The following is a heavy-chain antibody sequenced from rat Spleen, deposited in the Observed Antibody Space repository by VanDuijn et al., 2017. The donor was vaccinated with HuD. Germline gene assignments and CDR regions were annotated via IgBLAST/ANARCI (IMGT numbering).Heavy chain of an antibody. CDR1: GFTFRSFP. CDR2: ISSSGGNT. CDR3: ARHMEVQPYFDY. V-gene: IGHV5-46*01. Sequence: EVQVVEFGGGFAQPGRSMKLSCVASGFTFRSFPMAWVRQAPTKGLEWVATISSSGGNTYYRDSVKGRFTISRDNAKSTLYLQMNSLRSEDTATYYCARHMEVQPYFDYWGQGVMVTVSS. D-gene: IGHD1-5*01. J-gene: IGHJ2*01.